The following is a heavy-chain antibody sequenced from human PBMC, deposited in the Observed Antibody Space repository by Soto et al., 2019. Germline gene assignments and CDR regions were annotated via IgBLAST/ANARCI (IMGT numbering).Heavy chain of an antibody. D-gene: IGHD7-27*01. CDR3: VIVSNSRVVRVTLFAY. Sequence: SETLSLTCTVSGGSITSGGYYWSWIRLRPGKGLEWIGCVYHSGTAYSNPSLEGRVSLSVDTSRNQYSLRLSSVTAADTAVYYCVIVSNSRVVRVTLFAYWGQGAQVTVS. J-gene: IGHJ4*02. V-gene: IGHV4-31*03. CDR1: GGSITSGGYY. CDR2: VYHSGTA.